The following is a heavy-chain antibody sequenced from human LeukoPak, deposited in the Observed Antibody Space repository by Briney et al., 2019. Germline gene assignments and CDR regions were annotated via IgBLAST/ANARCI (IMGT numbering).Heavy chain of an antibody. CDR2: IYPSGST. D-gene: IGHD2-15*01. CDR3: ARTSPRAATFDS. Sequence: PSETLSLTCSVSGGSISSYYWSWIRQPAGKGLEWIGRIYPSGSTNYNPSLKSRVTMSVDTSKNQFSLKLSSVTAADTAVYYCARTSPRAATFDSWGQGTLVTVSS. J-gene: IGHJ4*02. V-gene: IGHV4-4*07. CDR1: GGSISSYY.